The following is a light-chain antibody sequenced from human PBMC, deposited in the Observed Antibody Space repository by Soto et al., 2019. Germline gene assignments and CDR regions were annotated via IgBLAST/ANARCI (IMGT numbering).Light chain of an antibody. CDR2: GAS. Sequence: EIVLTQSPGTLSLSPGDTATLSCRASQSVPTNYLAWYQQKPGQAPSLLIYGASRRATGIPDRFSGSGSGTDFTLSISSLQSEDFAVYYCQQYDNWPPFTFGQGTKLEIK. V-gene: IGKV3-20*01. J-gene: IGKJ2*01. CDR3: QQYDNWPPFT. CDR1: QSVPTNY.